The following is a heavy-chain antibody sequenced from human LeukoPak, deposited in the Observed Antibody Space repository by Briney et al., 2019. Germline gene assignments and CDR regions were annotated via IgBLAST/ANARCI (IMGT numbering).Heavy chain of an antibody. V-gene: IGHV4-31*03. D-gene: IGHD2-15*01. CDR2: IYYSGST. Sequence: SETLSLTCTVSGGSISSGGYYWSWLRQHPGTGLEWLGYIYYSGSTYYNPSLKSRVPISVDTSKNQFSLKLSSVTAADTAVYYCARAEPSYCSGGSCSYFDYWGQGTLVTVSS. CDR3: ARAEPSYCSGGSCSYFDY. J-gene: IGHJ4*02. CDR1: GGSISSGGYY.